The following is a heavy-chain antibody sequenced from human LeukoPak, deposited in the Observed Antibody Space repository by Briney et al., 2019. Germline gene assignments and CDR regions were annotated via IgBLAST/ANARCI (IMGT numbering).Heavy chain of an antibody. J-gene: IGHJ4*02. CDR3: ARGVVTQNFDY. CDR1: GYTFTSYA. CDR2: INPSGGST. V-gene: IGHV1-46*01. Sequence: ASVKVSCKASGYTFTSYAMNWVRQAPGQGLEWMGIINPSGGSTSYAQEFQGRVTMTRDTSTSTVYMELSSLRSEDTAVFYCARGVVTQNFDYWGQGTLVTISS. D-gene: IGHD2-21*02.